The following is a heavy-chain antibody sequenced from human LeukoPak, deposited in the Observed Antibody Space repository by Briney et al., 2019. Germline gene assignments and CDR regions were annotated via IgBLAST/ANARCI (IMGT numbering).Heavy chain of an antibody. CDR2: INHSGST. Sequence: SETLSLTCAVYGGSFSGYYWSWIRQPPGKGLEWIGEINHSGSTNYNPSLKSRGTISVDTSKNQFSLKLSSVTAADTAVYYCARGRKGTVVSPFDYWGQGTLVTVSS. CDR3: ARGRKGTVVSPFDY. CDR1: GGSFSGYY. D-gene: IGHD4-23*01. V-gene: IGHV4-34*01. J-gene: IGHJ4*02.